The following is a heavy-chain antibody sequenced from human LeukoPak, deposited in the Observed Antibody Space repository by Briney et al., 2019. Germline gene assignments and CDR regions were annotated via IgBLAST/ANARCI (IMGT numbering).Heavy chain of an antibody. J-gene: IGHJ6*02. Sequence: GGSLRFSCAASGFTFSSYWMYWVRQAPGKGLMWVSSINTGGSRTSYADSVKGRFTISRDNAKNTLYLQMNSLRPEDTAVYYCVRFYGMHVWGQGTTVTVSS. V-gene: IGHV3-74*01. CDR2: INTGGSRT. CDR3: VRFYGMHV. CDR1: GFTFSSYW.